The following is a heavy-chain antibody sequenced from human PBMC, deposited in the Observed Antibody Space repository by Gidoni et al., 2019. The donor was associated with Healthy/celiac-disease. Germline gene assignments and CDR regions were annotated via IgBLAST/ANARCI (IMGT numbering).Heavy chain of an antibody. J-gene: IGHJ4*02. V-gene: IGHV4-34*01. CDR2: INHSGST. CDR3: ARGGQVVVITTGYFDY. CDR1: GGSFSGYY. D-gene: IGHD3-22*01. Sequence: QVQLQQWGAGLLKPSETLSLTCAVYGGSFSGYYWSWIRQPPGKGLEWIGEINHSGSTNYNPSLKSRVTISVDTSKNQFSLKLSSVTAADTAVYYCARGGQVVVITTGYFDYWGQGTLVTVSS.